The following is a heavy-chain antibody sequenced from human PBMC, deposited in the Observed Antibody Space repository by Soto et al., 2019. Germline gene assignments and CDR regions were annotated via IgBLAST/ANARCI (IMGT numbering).Heavy chain of an antibody. V-gene: IGHV3-48*03. J-gene: IGHJ4*01. Sequence: ETQLVDSGGGSVQPGGSLRLSCAASGFTFSSYEMNWVRQAPGKGLGWVSYISSSGGTIFYADSVKGRFTISRDNARNALSLQMNSLRAEDTAVYYCARGLRGELSPGGIDQFDHWGHGTLVTVSS. CDR2: ISSSGGTI. D-gene: IGHD3-10*01. CDR1: GFTFSSYE. CDR3: ARGLRGELSPGGIDQFDH.